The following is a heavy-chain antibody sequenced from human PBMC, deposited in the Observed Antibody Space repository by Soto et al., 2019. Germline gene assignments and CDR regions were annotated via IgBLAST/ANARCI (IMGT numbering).Heavy chain of an antibody. J-gene: IGHJ4*02. Sequence: GGSLRLSCAASGFTFSSYGMHWVRQAPGKGLEWVAVISYDGSNKYYADSVKGRFTISRDNSKNTLYLQMNSLRAEDTAVYYCAKDTAVVVVAANIDYWGQGTLVTVSS. D-gene: IGHD2-15*01. CDR1: GFTFSSYG. V-gene: IGHV3-30*18. CDR3: AKDTAVVVVAANIDY. CDR2: ISYDGSNK.